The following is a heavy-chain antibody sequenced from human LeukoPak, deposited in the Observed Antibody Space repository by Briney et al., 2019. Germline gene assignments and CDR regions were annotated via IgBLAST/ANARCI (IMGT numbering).Heavy chain of an antibody. CDR1: GFTFSSYT. CDR2: ISSSSSYI. V-gene: IGHV3-21*01. Sequence: GGSLRLSCAASGFTFSSYTMNWVRQPPGKGLEWVASISSSSSYIYYADSVNGRFSISRDNAKKALYLQMNILRAEDTAVYYCARSGVVGAGYYFDYWGQGTLVTVSS. D-gene: IGHD1-26*01. J-gene: IGHJ4*02. CDR3: ARSGVVGAGYYFDY.